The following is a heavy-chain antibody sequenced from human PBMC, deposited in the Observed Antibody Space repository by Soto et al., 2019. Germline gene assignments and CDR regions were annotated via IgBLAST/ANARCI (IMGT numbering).Heavy chain of an antibody. V-gene: IGHV1-69*01. D-gene: IGHD2-15*01. J-gene: IGHJ6*02. CDR2: IIPIFGTA. CDR3: ARDRPALLLTYYGMDV. CDR1: GGTFSSYA. Sequence: QVPLVQSGAEVKKPGSSVKVSCKASGGTFSSYAISWVRQAPGQGLEWMGGIIPIFGTANYAQKFQGRVTITADESTSTAYMELSSLRSEDTAVYYCARDRPALLLTYYGMDVWGQGTTVTVSS.